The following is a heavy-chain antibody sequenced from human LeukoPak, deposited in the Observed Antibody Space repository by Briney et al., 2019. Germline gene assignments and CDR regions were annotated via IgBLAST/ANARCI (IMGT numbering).Heavy chain of an antibody. V-gene: IGHV4-38-2*01. CDR1: GYSISSGYY. Sequence: KPSETLSLTCAVSGYSISSGYYWGWIRQPPGKGLEGIGSIYHSGSTYYNPSLKSRVTISGDTSKNQFSLKLSSVTAADTAVYYCARVTGRAVAVRSTFYFDYWGQGTLVTVSS. CDR3: ARVTGRAVAVRSTFYFDY. CDR2: IYHSGST. D-gene: IGHD6-19*01. J-gene: IGHJ4*02.